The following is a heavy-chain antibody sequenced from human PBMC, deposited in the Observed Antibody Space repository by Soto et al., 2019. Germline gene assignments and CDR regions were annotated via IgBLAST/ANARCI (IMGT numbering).Heavy chain of an antibody. CDR2: INQYGTT. CDR3: ARGAHISGVTRCFDP. D-gene: IGHD1-20*01. Sequence: QVQLQQWGAGLLKPSETLSLICAVSGGSLSDHYWSWIRQSPGKGLEWIGDINQYGTTNYNPSLKSRVTISADTSKNQFFLRLASVTAADTAIYYCARGAHISGVTRCFDPWGQGTLVTVSS. CDR1: GGSLSDHY. V-gene: IGHV4-34*01. J-gene: IGHJ5*02.